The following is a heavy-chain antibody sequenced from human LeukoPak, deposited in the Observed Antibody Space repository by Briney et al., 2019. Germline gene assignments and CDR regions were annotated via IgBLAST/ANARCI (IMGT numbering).Heavy chain of an antibody. V-gene: IGHV4-59*01. CDR2: IYYSGST. J-gene: IGHJ3*02. Sequence: SETLSLTCTVSGGSISSYYWSWIRQPPGKGLEWIGYIYYSGSTNYNPSLKSRVTISVDTSKNQFSLKLSSVTAADTAVYYCARDTIENYDFWSGYSGGHAFDIWGQGTMVTVSS. D-gene: IGHD3-3*01. CDR1: GGSISSYY. CDR3: ARDTIENYDFWSGYSGGHAFDI.